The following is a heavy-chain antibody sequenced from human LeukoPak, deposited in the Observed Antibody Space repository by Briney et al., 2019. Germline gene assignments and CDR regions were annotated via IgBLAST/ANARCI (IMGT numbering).Heavy chain of an antibody. D-gene: IGHD3-22*01. Sequence: PGGSLRLSCAASGFTFSSYSMIWVRQAPGKGLEWVSSISSSSSYIYYADSVKGRFTISRDKAKNSLYLQMNSLRAEDTAVYYCARDNYDRSGYYFDYWGQGTLVTVSS. CDR1: GFTFSSYS. J-gene: IGHJ4*02. CDR2: ISSSSSYI. V-gene: IGHV3-21*01. CDR3: ARDNYDRSGYYFDY.